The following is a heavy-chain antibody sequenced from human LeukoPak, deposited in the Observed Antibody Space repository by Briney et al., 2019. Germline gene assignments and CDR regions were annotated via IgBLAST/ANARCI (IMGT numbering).Heavy chain of an antibody. J-gene: IGHJ4*02. V-gene: IGHV4-4*02. CDR2: VHLDGRT. CDR1: GGSVSSTNW. D-gene: IGHD6-25*01. Sequence: PSETLSLTCGVSGGSVSSTNWWTWIRQPPGKGLEWIGEVHLDGRTNFNPSLKSRLTVSVDLSENHVSLKLTSVTAADTAVYYCAREGGFYRPLDYSGQGTLVTVSS. CDR3: AREGGFYRPLDY.